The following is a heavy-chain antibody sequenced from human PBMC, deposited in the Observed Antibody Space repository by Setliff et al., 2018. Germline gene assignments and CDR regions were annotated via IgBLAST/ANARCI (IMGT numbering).Heavy chain of an antibody. V-gene: IGHV3-43*01. CDR2: ISWDGVSA. D-gene: IGHD4-17*01. CDR3: ARAIGDYVMDS. Sequence: HPGGSLRLSCEASGFTFDDHTMHWVRQAPGRGLEWISIISWDGVSAEYAASVRGRFAIARDNSKNILYLQMNSLRRDDTAQYFCARAIGDYVMDSWGQGTLVTVSS. CDR1: GFTFDDHT. J-gene: IGHJ4*02.